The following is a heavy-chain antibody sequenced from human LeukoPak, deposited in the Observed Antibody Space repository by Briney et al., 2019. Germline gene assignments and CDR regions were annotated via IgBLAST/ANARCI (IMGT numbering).Heavy chain of an antibody. Sequence: ASVEVSCKASGYTFTSYAMHWVRQAPGQRLEWMGWINAGNGNTKYSQKFQGRVTITRDTSASTAYMELSSLRSEDTAVYYCARVSRLDCSSTSCSYFDYWGQGTLVTVSS. CDR2: INAGNGNT. V-gene: IGHV1-3*01. CDR3: ARVSRLDCSSTSCSYFDY. J-gene: IGHJ4*02. CDR1: GYTFTSYA. D-gene: IGHD2-2*01.